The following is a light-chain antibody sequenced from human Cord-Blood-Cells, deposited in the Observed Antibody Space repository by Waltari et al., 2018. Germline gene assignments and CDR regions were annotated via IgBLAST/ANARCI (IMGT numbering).Light chain of an antibody. CDR1: LSVLYSSNNKNY. CDR3: QKYYSTPHS. CDR2: WAS. J-gene: IGKJ2*03. Sequence: DIVMTQSPDSLAVSLGERATINCKSRLSVLYSSNNKNYFAWYQQKPGQPPKLLIYWASTRESGVPDRFSGSGSGTDFTLTISSLQAEDVAVYYCQKYYSTPHSFGQGTKLEIK. V-gene: IGKV4-1*01.